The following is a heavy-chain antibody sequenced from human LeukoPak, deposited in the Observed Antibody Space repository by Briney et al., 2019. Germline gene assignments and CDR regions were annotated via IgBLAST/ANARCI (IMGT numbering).Heavy chain of an antibody. Sequence: PGGSLRLSCAASGFTFSSYGMHWVRQAPGKGLEWVAFIRYDGSNKYYADSVKGRFTISRDNSKNTLYLQMNSLRAEDTAVYYCANGGDSSSRYRYYFDYWGQGTLVTVSS. D-gene: IGHD6-13*01. CDR3: ANGGDSSSRYRYYFDY. V-gene: IGHV3-30*02. CDR1: GFTFSSYG. J-gene: IGHJ4*02. CDR2: IRYDGSNK.